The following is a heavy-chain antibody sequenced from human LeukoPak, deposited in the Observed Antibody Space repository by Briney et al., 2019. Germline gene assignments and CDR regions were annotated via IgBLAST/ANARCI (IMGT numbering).Heavy chain of an antibody. Sequence: GGSLRLSCAASGFTFSSYGMHWVHQAPGKALEWVAVISYDGSNKYYADSVKGRFTISRDNSKNTLYLQMNSLRAEDTAVYYCAAPLVSRLAFDIWGQGTMVTVSS. CDR3: AAPLVSRLAFDI. CDR2: ISYDGSNK. CDR1: GFTFSSYG. J-gene: IGHJ3*02. V-gene: IGHV3-30*03. D-gene: IGHD6-6*01.